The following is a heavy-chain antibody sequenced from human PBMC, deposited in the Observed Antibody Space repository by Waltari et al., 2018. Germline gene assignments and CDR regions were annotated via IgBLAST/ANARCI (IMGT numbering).Heavy chain of an antibody. V-gene: IGHV3-74*01. J-gene: IGHJ6*04. D-gene: IGHD6-25*01. Sequence: EVQLVESGGGVVQPGGSRRLACAASGFSFIDYWIPWARQAPGKGLVWVSRITPDGSGATYADSVRGRFTISRDNPTRTVYLEMNSLTDEDTAVYYCAKTGGSGRPADLDVWGKGTTVIVSS. CDR1: GFSFIDYW. CDR2: ITPDGSGA. CDR3: AKTGGSGRPADLDV.